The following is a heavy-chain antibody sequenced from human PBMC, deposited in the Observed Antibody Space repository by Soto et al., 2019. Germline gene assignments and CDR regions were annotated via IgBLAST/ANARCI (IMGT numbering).Heavy chain of an antibody. CDR2: IWYDGSNK. CDR1: GFTFSSCG. V-gene: IGHV3-33*01. D-gene: IGHD2-2*02. Sequence: SLRLSCAASGFTFSSCGMHWVRQAPGKGLEWVAVIWYDGSNKYYADSVKGRFTISRDNSKNTLYLQMNSLRAEDTAVYYCARGFREAHCSSTSCYTGSTYYYYGMDVWGQGTTVTVSS. CDR3: ARGFREAHCSSTSCYTGSTYYYYGMDV. J-gene: IGHJ6*02.